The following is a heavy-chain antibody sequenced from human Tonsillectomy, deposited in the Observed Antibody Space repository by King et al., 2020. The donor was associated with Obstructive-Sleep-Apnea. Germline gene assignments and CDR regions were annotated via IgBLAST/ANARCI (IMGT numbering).Heavy chain of an antibody. D-gene: IGHD5-18*01. J-gene: IGHJ4*02. V-gene: IGHV4-4*02. CDR1: GGSISSSNW. Sequence: QLQESGLGLVKPSGTLSLTCAVSGGSISSSNWWSWVRQPPGKGLEWIGEIFHSGTTNYNPSPKSRVTISVDKSKHQFSLKLSTVTAADTAVYYFARDSSGYSYEDYWGQGTLVTVSS. CDR3: ARDSSGYSYEDY. CDR2: IFHSGTT.